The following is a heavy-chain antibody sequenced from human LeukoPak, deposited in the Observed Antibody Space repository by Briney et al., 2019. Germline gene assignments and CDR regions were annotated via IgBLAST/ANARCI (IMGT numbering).Heavy chain of an antibody. V-gene: IGHV4-59*01. CDR2: IYYSGST. Sequence: PSETLSLTCTVSGGSISSYYWSWIRQPPRKGLEWIGYIYYSGSTNYNPSLKSRVSISVDTSKNQFSLRLRSVTAADTAVYYCARDLGFGPMVRGVISPWGRGTLVTVSS. J-gene: IGHJ5*02. CDR3: ARDLGFGPMVRGVISP. D-gene: IGHD3-10*01. CDR1: GGSISSYY.